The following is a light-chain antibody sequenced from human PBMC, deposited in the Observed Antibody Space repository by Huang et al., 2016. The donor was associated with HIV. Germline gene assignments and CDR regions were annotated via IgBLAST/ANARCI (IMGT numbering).Light chain of an antibody. V-gene: IGKV1-27*01. J-gene: IGKJ1*01. Sequence: DIQMTQYPSSLSASVGDRVTITCRASQDIKNYLAWYQQKEGQVPKLLIDAASSLQSGVPSRFSGSGSGTDFTLSIISLQPEDVAIYYCQKYDSVPRTFGQGTKVDIK. CDR2: AAS. CDR1: QDIKNY. CDR3: QKYDSVPRT.